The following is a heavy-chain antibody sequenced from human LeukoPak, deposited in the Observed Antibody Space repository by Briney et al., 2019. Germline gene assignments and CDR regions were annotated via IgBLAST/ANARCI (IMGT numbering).Heavy chain of an antibody. Sequence: ASVKVSCKASGYTFSDYYMHWVRQAPGQGLEWMGWINPNSGGTNYAQKFQGRVTMTRDTSISTAYMELSRLRSDDTAVYYCARVPSYYDSSGYYYWGQGTLVTVSS. CDR1: GYTFSDYY. D-gene: IGHD3-22*01. CDR3: ARVPSYYDSSGYYY. CDR2: INPNSGGT. J-gene: IGHJ4*02. V-gene: IGHV1-2*02.